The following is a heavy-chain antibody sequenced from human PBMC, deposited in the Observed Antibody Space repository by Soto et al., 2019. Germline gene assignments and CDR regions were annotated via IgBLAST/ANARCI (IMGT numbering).Heavy chain of an antibody. D-gene: IGHD3-10*01. CDR3: ARHNYGSGSTYFDY. CDR1: GGSISSYY. V-gene: IGHV4-59*08. Sequence: QVQLQESGPGLVKPSETLSLTCTVSGGSISSYYWSWIRQPPGKGLEWIGYIYYSGGTNYNPSLKSRVTISVDTSKNQFSRKLNSMTAADTAVYYCARHNYGSGSTYFDYWGQGTLVTVSS. CDR2: IYYSGGT. J-gene: IGHJ4*02.